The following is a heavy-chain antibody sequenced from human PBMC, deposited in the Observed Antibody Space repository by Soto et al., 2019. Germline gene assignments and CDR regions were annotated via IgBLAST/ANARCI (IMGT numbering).Heavy chain of an antibody. Sequence: EVQLVESGGALVQPGGSLRLSCAVSGFTFSNYWMHWVRQAPGKGLVWVSRINIDGGTTSYADSVKGRFTISRDNAKNTLYLQISSLRAEDTAVYYWASGSNTYTSYWGRGTLVTVSS. V-gene: IGHV3-74*01. D-gene: IGHD1-1*01. CDR3: ASGSNTYTSY. CDR2: INIDGGTT. CDR1: GFTFSNYW. J-gene: IGHJ4*02.